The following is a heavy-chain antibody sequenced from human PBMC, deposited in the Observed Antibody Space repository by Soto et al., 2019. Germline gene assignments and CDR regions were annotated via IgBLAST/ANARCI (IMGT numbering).Heavy chain of an antibody. CDR3: ARDGRARSAYSSDYYHFSGMDV. D-gene: IGHD3-3*01. V-gene: IGHV3-48*02. Sequence: PGGSLRLSCAASGFIFSTYSMNWVRQAPGKGLEWVSYISTSTSTIYYADSVKGRFTISRDNAKNSLYLQMNSLRDEDTAVYFCARDGRARSAYSSDYYHFSGMDVWGQGTTVTVSS. CDR2: ISTSTSTI. CDR1: GFIFSTYS. J-gene: IGHJ6*02.